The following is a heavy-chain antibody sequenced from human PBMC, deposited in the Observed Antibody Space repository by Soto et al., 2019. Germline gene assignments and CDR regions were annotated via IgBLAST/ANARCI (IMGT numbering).Heavy chain of an antibody. CDR2: ISGSGGST. CDR3: AKRSLTRRIAVAGRPWYYLDY. J-gene: IGHJ4*02. V-gene: IGHV3-23*01. D-gene: IGHD6-19*01. CDR1: GFTFSSYA. Sequence: GGSLRLSCAASGFTFSSYAMSWVRQAPGKGLEWVSAISGSGGSTYYADSVKGRFTISRDNSKNTLYLQMNSLRAGDTAVYYCAKRSLTRRIAVAGRPWYYLDYWGQGTLVTVS.